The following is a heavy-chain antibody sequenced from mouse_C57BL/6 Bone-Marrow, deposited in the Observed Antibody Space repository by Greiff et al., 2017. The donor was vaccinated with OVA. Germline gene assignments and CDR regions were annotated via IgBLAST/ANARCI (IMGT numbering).Heavy chain of an antibody. J-gene: IGHJ3*01. D-gene: IGHD2-3*01. CDR1: GYTFTSYD. V-gene: IGHV1-85*01. Sequence: VQRVESGPELVKPGASVKLSCKASGYTFTSYDINWVKQRPGQGLEWIGWIYPRDGSTKYNEKFKGKATLTVDTSSSTAYMELHSLTSEDSAVYFCARGALIYDGYYWFAYWGQGTLVTVSA. CDR3: ARGALIYDGYYWFAY. CDR2: IYPRDGST.